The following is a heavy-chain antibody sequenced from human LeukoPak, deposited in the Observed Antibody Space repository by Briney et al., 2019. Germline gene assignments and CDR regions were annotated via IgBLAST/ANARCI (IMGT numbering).Heavy chain of an antibody. CDR1: GGSISSYY. CDR2: IYSSGST. V-gene: IGHV4-59*01. CDR3: ARNSAIVGATYDAFDI. J-gene: IGHJ3*02. Sequence: PSETLSLTCPVSGGSISSYYWSWIRQPPGKGLEWIGYIYSSGSTNYNPSLKSRVTISVDTSKNQFSLKLSSVTAADTAVYYCARNSAIVGATYDAFDIWGQGTMVTVSS. D-gene: IGHD1-26*01.